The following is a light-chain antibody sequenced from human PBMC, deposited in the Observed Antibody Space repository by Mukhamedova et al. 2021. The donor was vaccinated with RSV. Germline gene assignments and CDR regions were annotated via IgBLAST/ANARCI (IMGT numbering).Light chain of an antibody. Sequence: GSARPSGIPERFAGSNSGDTATLTISRVEAGDEADYFCLVWETSGDLYVFGTGTRVSVL. J-gene: IGLJ1*01. CDR3: LVWETSGDLYV. CDR2: GS. V-gene: IGLV3-21*01.